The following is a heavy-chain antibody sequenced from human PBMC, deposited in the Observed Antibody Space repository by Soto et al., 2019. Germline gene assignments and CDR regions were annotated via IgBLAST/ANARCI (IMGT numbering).Heavy chain of an antibody. Sequence: QVQLVESGGGVVQPGRSLRLSCAVSGFTVSTYGMHWVRQAPGKGLEWVAVISRDGGTKYYADSVKGRFTISRDNCRNTLFLEMNSRRGDDMAVYYCTGEVASGYWGQGTLVTVSS. CDR2: ISRDGGTK. D-gene: IGHD2-8*02. J-gene: IGHJ4*02. V-gene: IGHV3-30*03. CDR3: TGEVASGY. CDR1: GFTVSTYG.